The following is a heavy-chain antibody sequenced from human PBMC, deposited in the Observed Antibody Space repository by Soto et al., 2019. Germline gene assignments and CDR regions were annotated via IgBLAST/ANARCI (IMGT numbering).Heavy chain of an antibody. CDR1: GFTFSSYA. D-gene: IGHD6-19*01. CDR2: ISYDGSNK. J-gene: IGHJ4*02. CDR3: ARSIAVAGTYLDY. V-gene: IGHV3-30-3*01. Sequence: QVQLVESGGGVVQPGRSLRLSCAASGFTFSSYAMHWVRQAPGKGLEWVAVISYDGSNKYYADSVKCRFTISRDNSKNTLYLQMNSLRAEDTAVYYCARSIAVAGTYLDYWGQGTLVTVSS.